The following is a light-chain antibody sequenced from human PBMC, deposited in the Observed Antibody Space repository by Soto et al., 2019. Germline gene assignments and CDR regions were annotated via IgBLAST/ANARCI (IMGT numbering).Light chain of an antibody. V-gene: IGLV2-14*01. J-gene: IGLJ3*02. Sequence: QSALTQPASVSGSPGQSITISCTGTSSDVGTYNYVSCYQQHPGKAPKLMIYEVSNRPSGVSNRFSGSKSGNTASLTISGLQADDEADYYCSSYTTSSTLGGVFGGGTKLTVL. CDR2: EVS. CDR3: SSYTTSSTLGGV. CDR1: SSDVGTYNY.